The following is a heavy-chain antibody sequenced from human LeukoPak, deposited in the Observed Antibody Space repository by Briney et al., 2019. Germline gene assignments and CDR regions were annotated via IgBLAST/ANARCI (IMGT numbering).Heavy chain of an antibody. CDR2: ISSSSSYI. Sequence: GGSLRLSCAASGFTFSSYSMNWVRQAPGQGLEWVSSISSSSSYIYYADSVKGRFTISRDNAKNSLYLQMNSLRAEDTAVYYCARDRDAVTTGIFDYWGQGTLVTVSS. D-gene: IGHD4-17*01. CDR1: GFTFSSYS. V-gene: IGHV3-21*01. CDR3: ARDRDAVTTGIFDY. J-gene: IGHJ4*02.